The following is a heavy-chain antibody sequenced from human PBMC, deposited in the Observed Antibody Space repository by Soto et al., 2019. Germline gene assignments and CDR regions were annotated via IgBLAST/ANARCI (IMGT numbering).Heavy chain of an antibody. CDR1: GYTFTSYY. CDR3: AREGGPDYGGPNHYFDY. D-gene: IGHD4-17*01. J-gene: IGHJ4*02. CDR2: INPSGGST. Sequence: GASVKVSCKASGYTFTSYYMHWVRQAPGQGLEWMGIINPSGGSTSYAQKFQGRVTMTRDTSTSTVYMELSSLRSEDTAVYYCAREGGPDYGGPNHYFDYWGQGTLVTVSS. V-gene: IGHV1-46*03.